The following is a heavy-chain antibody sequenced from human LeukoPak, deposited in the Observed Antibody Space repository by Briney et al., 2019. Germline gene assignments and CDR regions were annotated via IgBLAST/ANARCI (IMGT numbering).Heavy chain of an antibody. J-gene: IGHJ4*02. D-gene: IGHD1-26*01. CDR2: INAGNGNT. CDR1: GHTFTSYA. Sequence: ASVKVSCKASGHTFTSYAMHWVRQASGQRLEWMGWINAGNGNTKYSQKFQGRVTITRDTSASTAYMELSSLRSEDTAVYYCARDTGGNSGSYYGYWGQGTLVTVSS. CDR3: ARDTGGNSGSYYGY. V-gene: IGHV1-3*01.